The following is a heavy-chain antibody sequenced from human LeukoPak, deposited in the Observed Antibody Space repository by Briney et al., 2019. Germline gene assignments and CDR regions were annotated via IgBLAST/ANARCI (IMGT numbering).Heavy chain of an antibody. CDR1: GFTFSRYS. J-gene: IGHJ3*02. CDR2: ISSSSSYI. D-gene: IGHD5-12*01. CDR3: ARSGRGYEDAFDI. Sequence: GGSLRLSCAASGFTFSRYSMNWVRQAPGKGLEWVSSISSSSSYIYYADSVKGRFTISRDNAKNSLYLQMNSLRAEDTAVYYCARSGRGYEDAFDIWGQGTMVIVSS. V-gene: IGHV3-21*01.